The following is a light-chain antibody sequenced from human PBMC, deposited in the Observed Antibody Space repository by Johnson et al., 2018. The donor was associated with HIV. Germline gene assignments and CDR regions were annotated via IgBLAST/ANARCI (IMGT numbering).Light chain of an antibody. Sequence: QSVLTQPPSASGTPGQRVTISCSGSSSNIGSNTVNWYQQLPGTAPKLLIYRNNQRPSGVPDLFSGSKSGPSASLAISGLQAEDEADYYCGTWDSTLRTGFFGTGTKVTVL. CDR1: SSNIGSNT. CDR2: RNN. V-gene: IGLV1-44*01. J-gene: IGLJ1*01. CDR3: GTWDSTLRTGF.